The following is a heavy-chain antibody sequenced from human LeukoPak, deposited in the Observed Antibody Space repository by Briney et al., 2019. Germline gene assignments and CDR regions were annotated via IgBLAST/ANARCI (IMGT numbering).Heavy chain of an antibody. Sequence: GASVKVSRKASGGTFSSYAISWVRQAPGQGLEWMGRIIPILGIANYAQKFQGRVTITADKSTSTAYMELSSLRSEDTAVYYCARDRGIAAAPRTFDYWGQGTLVTVSS. D-gene: IGHD6-13*01. V-gene: IGHV1-69*04. J-gene: IGHJ4*02. CDR1: GGTFSSYA. CDR3: ARDRGIAAAPRTFDY. CDR2: IIPILGIA.